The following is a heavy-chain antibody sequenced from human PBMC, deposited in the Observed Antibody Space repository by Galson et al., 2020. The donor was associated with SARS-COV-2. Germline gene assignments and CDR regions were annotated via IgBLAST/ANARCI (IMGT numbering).Heavy chain of an antibody. J-gene: IGHJ4*02. CDR1: GGSVSSGSYF. D-gene: IGHD3-3*01. V-gene: IGHV4-61*01. CDR2: VYSNGGT. CDR3: ARGSVFGVVIIDY. Sequence: SETLYLTCTVSGGSVSSGSYFWSWIRQPPGMGLEFIGYVYSNGGTKYNPSLNSRVTMSVDTPKNQVSLTLTSVTAADTAVYYCARGSVFGVVIIDYWGQGILVTVSS.